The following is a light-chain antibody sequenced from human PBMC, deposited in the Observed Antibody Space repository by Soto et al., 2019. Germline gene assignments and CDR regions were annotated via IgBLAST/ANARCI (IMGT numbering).Light chain of an antibody. CDR2: EVS. Sequence: QSALTQPASVSGSPGQSITISCTGTSSDVGGYNYVSWYQQHPGKAPKLMIYEVSNRPSGVSNRFSGSKSGNTASLTISGLQAEDDADYYCNSYTSSSTYVFGTGTKVTGL. CDR1: SSDVGGYNY. V-gene: IGLV2-14*01. J-gene: IGLJ1*01. CDR3: NSYTSSSTYV.